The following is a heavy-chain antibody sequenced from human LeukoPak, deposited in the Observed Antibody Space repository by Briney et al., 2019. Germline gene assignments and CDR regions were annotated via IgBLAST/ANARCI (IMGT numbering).Heavy chain of an antibody. CDR1: GFTFSSYA. V-gene: IGHV3-30-3*01. D-gene: IGHD6-6*01. J-gene: IGHJ4*02. CDR2: ISYDGSNK. Sequence: GGSLRLSCAASGFTFSSYAMPWVRQAPGKGLEWVAVISYDGSNKYYADSVKGRFTISRDNSKNTLYLQMNSLRAEDTAVYYCARDHSSSYVSDYFDYWGQGTLVTVSS. CDR3: ARDHSSSYVSDYFDY.